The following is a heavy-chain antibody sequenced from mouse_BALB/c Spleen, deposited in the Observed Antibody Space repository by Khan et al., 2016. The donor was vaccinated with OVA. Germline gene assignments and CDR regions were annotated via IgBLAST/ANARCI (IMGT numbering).Heavy chain of an antibody. V-gene: IGHV3-2*02. D-gene: IGHD2-3*01. Sequence: VQLKQSGPGLVKPSQSLSLTYTVTGYSITCDYAWNWIRQFPGNKLEWMGYIRYSGSTNYNPSLKSRISITRDTSKNQFFLQLNSVTTEDTATYYCARDGSRYNYAMDYWGQGTSVTVSS. J-gene: IGHJ4*01. CDR2: IRYSGST. CDR1: GYSITCDYA. CDR3: ARDGSRYNYAMDY.